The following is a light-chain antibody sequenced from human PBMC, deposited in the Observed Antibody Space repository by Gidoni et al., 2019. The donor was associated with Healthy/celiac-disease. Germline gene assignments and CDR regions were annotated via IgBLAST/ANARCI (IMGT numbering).Light chain of an antibody. CDR2: AAS. Sequence: DIQMTQSPSSLSASVVDRVTITCRASQGISNYLAWYQQKPGKVPKLLIYAASTLQSGVPSRFSGSGSGTDVTLTISSRQPEDVATYYCQKYNSAPPWTFGQGTKVEIK. CDR3: QKYNSAPPWT. V-gene: IGKV1-27*01. CDR1: QGISNY. J-gene: IGKJ1*01.